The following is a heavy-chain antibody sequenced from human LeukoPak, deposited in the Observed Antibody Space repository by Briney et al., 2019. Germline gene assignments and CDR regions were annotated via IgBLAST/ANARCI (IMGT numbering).Heavy chain of an antibody. V-gene: IGHV3-11*04. D-gene: IGHD5-18*01. CDR3: ARDGYSFGHDFDY. Sequence: PGWALRLSCAASGFTFSEYYLGWIGQASGKGLEGVSYISSSGSTICYAESVKGRFTISRDNAKNSLYLQMNSLRAEDTAVYYCARDGYSFGHDFDYWGQGTLVTVSS. J-gene: IGHJ4*02. CDR1: GFTFSEYY. CDR2: ISSSGSTI.